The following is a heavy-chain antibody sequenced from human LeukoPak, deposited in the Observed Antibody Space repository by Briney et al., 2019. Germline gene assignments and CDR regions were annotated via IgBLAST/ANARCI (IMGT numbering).Heavy chain of an antibody. CDR3: ARAQAVAGTGGFDP. Sequence: GGSLRLSCAASGFTFNNYWMHWVRQAPGKGLVWVSRVNSDGSTTSYADSVKGRFTISRDNAKNTVYLQMESLRDDDTAVYYCARAQAVAGTGGFDPWGQGTLVTVSS. CDR2: VNSDGSTT. CDR1: GFTFNNYW. D-gene: IGHD6-19*01. V-gene: IGHV3-74*01. J-gene: IGHJ5*02.